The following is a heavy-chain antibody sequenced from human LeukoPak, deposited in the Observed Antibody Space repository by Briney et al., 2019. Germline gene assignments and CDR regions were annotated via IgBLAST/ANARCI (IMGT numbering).Heavy chain of an antibody. CDR3: ATHGPAVAGGFDP. CDR2: IFFTGST. CDR1: GGSIISTNYY. J-gene: IGHJ5*02. Sequence: SETLSLTCTVSGGSIISTNYYWGWIRQPPGKGLEWIASIFFTGSTYYNPSLKSRVTISVDTSGNQFSLRWNSVTAEDTAVYYCATHGPAVAGGFDPWGRGALVTVSS. V-gene: IGHV4-39*01. D-gene: IGHD6-19*01.